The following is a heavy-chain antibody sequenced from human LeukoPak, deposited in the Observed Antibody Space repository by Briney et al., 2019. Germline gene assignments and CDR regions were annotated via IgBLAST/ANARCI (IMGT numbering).Heavy chain of an antibody. V-gene: IGHV3-53*01. CDR1: GFTVSSKY. CDR3: ARSRGSSSSYREFDY. Sequence: GGSLRLSCAASGFTVSSKYMNWVRQAPGKGLEWVSVVYSGGNTYYADSVKGRFTISRDSSKNILYLQMNSLRADDTAVYYCARSRGSSSSYREFDYGGQGTLVTVSS. CDR2: VYSGGNT. D-gene: IGHD6-6*01. J-gene: IGHJ4*02.